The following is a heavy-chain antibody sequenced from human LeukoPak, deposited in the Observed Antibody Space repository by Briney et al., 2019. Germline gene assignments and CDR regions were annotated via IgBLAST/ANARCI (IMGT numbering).Heavy chain of an antibody. D-gene: IGHD3-22*01. CDR3: ASTIPYYDSSGRKTQVAFDI. J-gene: IGHJ3*02. Sequence: ASVKVSCKASGYTFTSYDINWVRQATGQGLEWMGWMNPNSANTGYAQKLQGRVTMTRNTSISTAYMELSSLRSEDTAVYYCASTIPYYDSSGRKTQVAFDIWGQGTMVTVSS. CDR2: MNPNSANT. V-gene: IGHV1-8*01. CDR1: GYTFTSYD.